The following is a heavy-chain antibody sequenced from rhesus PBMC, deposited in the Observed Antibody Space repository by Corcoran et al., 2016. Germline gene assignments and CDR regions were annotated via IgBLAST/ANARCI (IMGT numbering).Heavy chain of an antibody. CDR2: IPYSGST. CDR1: GGSISSRYYY. J-gene: IGHJ2*01. CDR3: ARRTNWYFDL. V-gene: IGHV4-122*02. D-gene: IGHD1-1*01. Sequence: QVQLQESGPGLVKPSEPLSLTCAVSGGSISSRYYYLCLIRLAPGKGLAWFGYIPYSGSTSYNPSLKSRVTMSRETSKNQFSLKLSSVTAADTAVYYCARRTNWYFDLWGPGTPITISS.